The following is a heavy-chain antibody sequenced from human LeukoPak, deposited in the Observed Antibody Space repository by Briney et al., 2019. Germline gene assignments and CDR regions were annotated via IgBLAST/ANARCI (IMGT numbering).Heavy chain of an antibody. CDR2: INPSGGST. V-gene: IGHV1-46*01. Sequence: ASVKVSCKASGYTFTSYYMHWVRQAPGQGLEWMGIINPSGGSTSYAQKLQGRVTMTRDTSTNRVYMELSSLRSEDTAVYYCARDGVRDGYKYWYFDLWGRGTLVTVSS. CDR1: GYTFTSYY. CDR3: ARDGVRDGYKYWYFDL. J-gene: IGHJ2*01. D-gene: IGHD5-24*01.